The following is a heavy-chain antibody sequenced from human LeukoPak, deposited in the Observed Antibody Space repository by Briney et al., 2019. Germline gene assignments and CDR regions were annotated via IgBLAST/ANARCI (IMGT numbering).Heavy chain of an antibody. D-gene: IGHD1-26*01. Sequence: ASVKISCKVSGYTFTDYYMHWVQQAPGKGLEWMGLVDPEDGETIYAEKFQGRVTVTADTSTDTAYMELSSLRSEDTAVYYCATVRRWEPPGACDIWGQGTMVTVSS. CDR3: ATVRRWEPPGACDI. J-gene: IGHJ3*02. CDR2: VDPEDGET. CDR1: GYTFTDYY. V-gene: IGHV1-69-2*01.